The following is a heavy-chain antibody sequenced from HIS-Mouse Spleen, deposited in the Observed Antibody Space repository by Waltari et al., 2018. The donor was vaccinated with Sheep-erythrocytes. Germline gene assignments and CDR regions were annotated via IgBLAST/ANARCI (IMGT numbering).Heavy chain of an antibody. Sequence: QVQLQQWGAGLLKPSETLSLTCAVYGGSFSGYYWSWIRQPPGKGLEWIGEINHSGSTTYTPPLKSRVTISVDTSKNQFSLKLRSVTAADTAVYYCALSVDLAGAFDIWGQGTMVTVSS. CDR2: INHSGST. CDR3: ALSVDLAGAFDI. CDR1: GGSFSGYY. D-gene: IGHD6-19*01. V-gene: IGHV4-34*01. J-gene: IGHJ3*02.